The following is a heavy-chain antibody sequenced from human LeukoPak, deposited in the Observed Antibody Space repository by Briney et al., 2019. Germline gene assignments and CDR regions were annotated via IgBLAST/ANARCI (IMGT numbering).Heavy chain of an antibody. J-gene: IGHJ6*03. D-gene: IGHD6-13*01. V-gene: IGHV4-4*07. CDR2: IYTSGST. Sequence: SETLSLTCTVSGGSISNYYWNWIRQPAGKGLEWIGRIYTSGSTNYNPSLKSRVTISVDTSKNQFSLKLSSVTAADTAVYYCARESPRYSSSWPSYYYYMDVWGKGTTVTISS. CDR1: GGSISNYY. CDR3: ARESPRYSSSWPSYYYYMDV.